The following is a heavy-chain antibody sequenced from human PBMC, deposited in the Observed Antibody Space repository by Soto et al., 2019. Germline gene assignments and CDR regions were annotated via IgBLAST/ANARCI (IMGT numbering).Heavy chain of an antibody. V-gene: IGHV4-39*07. Sequence: SETLSLTCTVTGGSISSNSHYWGWIRQPPGKGLEWIGSIHHGGNTYRSLSLKSRVTISLDTSKNQLSLKLSSVTAADTAVYYCARDRRYSGAFLFEYWGQGTMVTVSS. CDR3: ARDRRYSGAFLFEY. CDR2: IHHGGNT. D-gene: IGHD5-12*01. CDR1: GGSISSNSHY. J-gene: IGHJ4*02.